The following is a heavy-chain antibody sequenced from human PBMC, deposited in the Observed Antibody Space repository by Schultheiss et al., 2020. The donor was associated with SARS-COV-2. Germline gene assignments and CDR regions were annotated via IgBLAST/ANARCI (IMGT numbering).Heavy chain of an antibody. D-gene: IGHD3-10*01. CDR1: GGSLRGYY. CDR2: IYYSGST. Sequence: SQTLSLTCAVYGGSLRGYYWSWIRQPPGKGLEWIGYIYYSGSTNYNPSLKSRVTISVDTSKNQFSLKLSSVTAADTAVYYCAMGTGGYYYGSGSLPLVWGQGTTVTVSS. V-gene: IGHV4-59*01. CDR3: AMGTGGYYYGSGSLPLV. J-gene: IGHJ6*02.